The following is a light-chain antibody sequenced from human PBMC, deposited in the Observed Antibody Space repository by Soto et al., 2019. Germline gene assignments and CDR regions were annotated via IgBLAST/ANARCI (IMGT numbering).Light chain of an antibody. J-gene: IGLJ1*01. CDR3: SSYTSRSSHYV. CDR1: NSDVGDYNY. CDR2: EVS. Sequence: QSVLTQPASVSGSPGQSITISCTGTNSDVGDYNYVSWYQQHPGRAPKLMIYEVSNRPSGVSNRFFGSESGNAASLTISGLQAEDEADYYCSSYTSRSSHYVFGTGTKVTVL. V-gene: IGLV2-14*01.